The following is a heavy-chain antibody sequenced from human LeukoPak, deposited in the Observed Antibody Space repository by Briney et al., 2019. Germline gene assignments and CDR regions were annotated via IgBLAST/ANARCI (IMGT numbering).Heavy chain of an antibody. J-gene: IGHJ4*02. CDR2: VYYTGST. CDR3: ARASHDYGDYSHFDY. Sequence: SETLSLTCTVSGGYISSYYWSWIRQPPGEGLEWIGYVYYTGSTNYNPSLKTRVTISVDKSKNQFSLKLSSVTAADTAVYYCARASHDYGDYSHFDYWGQGTLVTVSS. D-gene: IGHD4-17*01. V-gene: IGHV4-59*12. CDR1: GGYISSYY.